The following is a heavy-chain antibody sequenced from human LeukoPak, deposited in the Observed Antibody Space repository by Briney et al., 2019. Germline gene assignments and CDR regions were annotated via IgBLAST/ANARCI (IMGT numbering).Heavy chain of an antibody. J-gene: IGHJ5*02. Sequence: SETLSLTCAVYGGSFSGYYWSWIRQPPGQGLEWIGEINHSGSTNYNPSLKSRVTISVATSKTQFSLKLSSVTAADTAVYYCASRLPNAGGAQANWFAPWGQGTLVTVSS. V-gene: IGHV4-34*01. CDR3: ASRLPNAGGAQANWFAP. D-gene: IGHD2-8*02. CDR1: GGSFSGYY. CDR2: INHSGST.